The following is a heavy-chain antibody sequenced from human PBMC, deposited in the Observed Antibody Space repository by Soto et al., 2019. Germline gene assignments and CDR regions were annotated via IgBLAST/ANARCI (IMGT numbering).Heavy chain of an antibody. CDR1: GYSFTSYW. D-gene: IGHD4-17*01. Sequence: GESLKISCKGSGYSFTSYWIGWVRQMPGKGLEWMGIIYPGDSDTRYSPSFQGQVTISADKSISTAYLQWSSLKASDTAMYYCARLPTYQTTVTTKYAFDIWGQGTMVTVSS. CDR2: IYPGDSDT. CDR3: ARLPTYQTTVTTKYAFDI. J-gene: IGHJ3*02. V-gene: IGHV5-51*01.